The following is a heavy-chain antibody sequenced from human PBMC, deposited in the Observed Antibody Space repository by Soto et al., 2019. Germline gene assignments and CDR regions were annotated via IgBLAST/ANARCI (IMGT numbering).Heavy chain of an antibody. D-gene: IGHD3-10*01. J-gene: IGHJ3*02. Sequence: QVQLVQSGAEVKKPGASVKVSCKASGYSFSNYYIHWVRQAPGQGLEWMAIINPTDGRTTYAQKFHGRVTVTRDTSTSTVYMDLSSLRSDDTAVYYCARVSGDLRAFDIWGRGTMVTVSS. V-gene: IGHV1-46*01. CDR3: ARVSGDLRAFDI. CDR2: INPTDGRT. CDR1: GYSFSNYY.